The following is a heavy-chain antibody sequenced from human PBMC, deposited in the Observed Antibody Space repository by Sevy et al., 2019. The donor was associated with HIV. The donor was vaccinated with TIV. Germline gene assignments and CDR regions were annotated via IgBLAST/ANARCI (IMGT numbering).Heavy chain of an antibody. D-gene: IGHD4-17*01. CDR2: IYTSGST. CDR3: ARDPTTVTSYWFDP. Sequence: SETLSLTCTVSGGSISSYYWSWIRQPAWKGLEWIGRIYTSGSTNYNPALKSRVTMSVDTSKNQFSLKLSSVTAADTAVYYCARDPTTVTSYWFDPWGQGTLVTVSS. V-gene: IGHV4-4*07. J-gene: IGHJ5*02. CDR1: GGSISSYY.